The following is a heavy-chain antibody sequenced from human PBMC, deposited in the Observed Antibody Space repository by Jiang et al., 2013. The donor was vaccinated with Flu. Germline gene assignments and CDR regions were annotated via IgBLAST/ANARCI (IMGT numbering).Heavy chain of an antibody. CDR3: ARDPDSGWFGDY. J-gene: IGHJ4*02. Sequence: QLVESGGGVVQPGRSARLSCAASGFTFSSYAIHWVRLAPGKGLEWVAVISDDGTNQIYADSVKGRFTISRDNSKNTLFLQMNRLRVEDTAVYYCARDPDSGWFGDYWGQGTLVTVST. CDR2: ISDDGTNQ. CDR1: GFTFSSYA. D-gene: IGHD6-19*01. V-gene: IGHV3-30-3*01.